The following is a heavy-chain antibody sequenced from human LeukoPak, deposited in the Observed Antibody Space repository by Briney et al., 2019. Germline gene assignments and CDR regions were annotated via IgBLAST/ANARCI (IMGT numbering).Heavy chain of an antibody. Sequence: SVKVSCKASGDTFSNYGISWVRQAPGQGLEWMGRIIPILGRAKSAQTFQDRVTITADKSTSSAYMELNSLRSEDTAVYFCARETILSAGQIDFWGRGTLVTVSS. J-gene: IGHJ4*02. CDR3: ARETILSAGQIDF. V-gene: IGHV1-69*04. CDR2: IIPILGRA. CDR1: GDTFSNYG. D-gene: IGHD6-13*01.